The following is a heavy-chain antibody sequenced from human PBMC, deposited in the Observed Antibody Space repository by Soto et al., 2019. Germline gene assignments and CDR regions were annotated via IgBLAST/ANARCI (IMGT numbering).Heavy chain of an antibody. V-gene: IGHV3-21*01. J-gene: IGHJ3*02. Sequence: EVQLVESGGGLVKPGGSLRLSCAASGFNFSAYSMNWVRQAPGKGLEWVSSMYISRTSRYYADSVKGRFTISRDNAKNSLYLHMDSLRADDTAVYYCARARGYSSSSGAFDIWGQGTKVTVSS. CDR1: GFNFSAYS. CDR3: ARARGYSSSSGAFDI. D-gene: IGHD6-6*01. CDR2: MYISRTSR.